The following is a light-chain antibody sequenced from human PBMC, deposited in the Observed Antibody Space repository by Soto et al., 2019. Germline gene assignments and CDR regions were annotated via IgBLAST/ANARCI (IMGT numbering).Light chain of an antibody. CDR3: AGWIDTVNGPRWV. CDR1: TSKIGINA. CDR2: SSN. Sequence: QSVLPQPPSVSGTPGQRVSLSCSVKTSKIGINAVNWYQHLQGTAPRLLIDSSSNIRVSGVSDRVSASKSGTSASLAIRGLQSEDEADYFWAGWIDTVNGPRWVFGGGTKLTVL. J-gene: IGLJ3*02. V-gene: IGLV1-44*01.